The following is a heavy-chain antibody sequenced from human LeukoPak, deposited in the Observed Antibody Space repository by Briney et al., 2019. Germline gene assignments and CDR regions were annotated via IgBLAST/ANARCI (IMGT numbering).Heavy chain of an antibody. Sequence: PGGSLRLSCAASGFTVSSNYMSWVRQAPGKGLEWVSVIFSGGSTYYADSVKGRFTISRDNSKNTLYLQMNSLRAEDTAVYYCAKFLVSVTTDYFDYWGQGTLVTVSS. CDR2: IFSGGST. D-gene: IGHD4-17*01. J-gene: IGHJ4*02. CDR3: AKFLVSVTTDYFDY. CDR1: GFTVSSNY. V-gene: IGHV3-53*01.